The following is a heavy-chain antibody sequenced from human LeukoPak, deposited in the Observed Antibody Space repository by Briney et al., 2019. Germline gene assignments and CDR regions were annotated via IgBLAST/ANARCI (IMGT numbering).Heavy chain of an antibody. CDR1: GGSISSSNYY. J-gene: IGHJ3*02. D-gene: IGHD2-2*01. CDR3: ARRLPAATTVHAFDI. V-gene: IGHV4-39*01. Sequence: SETLSLTCTVSGGSISSSNYYWGWIRQPPGKGLEWIGIIYYSGSTYYNPSLKSRVTISVDTSKNQFSLKLSSVTAADTAVYYCARRLPAATTVHAFDIWGQGTMVTVSS. CDR2: IYYSGST.